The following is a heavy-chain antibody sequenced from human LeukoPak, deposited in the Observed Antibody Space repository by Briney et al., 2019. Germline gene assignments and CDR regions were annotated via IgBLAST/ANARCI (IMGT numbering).Heavy chain of an antibody. J-gene: IGHJ2*01. CDR1: GFTFDVYA. V-gene: IGHV3-43*02. CDR3: AKVQGGYDRNWYFDL. D-gene: IGHD5-12*01. Sequence: VGSLRLSCAASGFTFDVYAMHWVRQAPGKGLEWVSLIRGHGGSTYYADSVKGRFTISRDNSKNSLYLQMNSLGTEDTALYYCAKVQGGYDRNWYFDLWGRGTLVTVSS. CDR2: IRGHGGST.